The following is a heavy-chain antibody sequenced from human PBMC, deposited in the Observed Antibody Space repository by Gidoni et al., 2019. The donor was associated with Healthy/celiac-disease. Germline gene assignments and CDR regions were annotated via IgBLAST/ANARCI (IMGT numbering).Heavy chain of an antibody. V-gene: IGHV5-51*01. Sequence: EVQLVQSGAEVKKPGESLKIPCMGSGYSSTSYWIGLVRQVPGKGLEWMGIIYPGDSDTRYSPSFQGQVTISADKSISTAYLQWSSLKASDTAMYYCARQYSSSRDYYYYMDVWGKGTTVTVSS. CDR1: GYSSTSYW. CDR2: IYPGDSDT. D-gene: IGHD6-13*01. J-gene: IGHJ6*03. CDR3: ARQYSSSRDYYYYMDV.